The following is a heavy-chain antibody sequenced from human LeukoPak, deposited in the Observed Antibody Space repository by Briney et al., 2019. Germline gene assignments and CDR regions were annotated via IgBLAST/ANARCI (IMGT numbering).Heavy chain of an antibody. V-gene: IGHV4-4*07. Sequence: SETLSLTCTVSSGSISSHYWSWIRQPAGKGLEWIGRIHTSGSINYNPSLKSRVTMSVDTSKNQFSLKLSSVTAADTAVYYCAGYSGSWYFDYWGQGTLVTVSS. D-gene: IGHD6-13*01. J-gene: IGHJ4*02. CDR2: IHTSGSI. CDR1: SGSISSHY. CDR3: AGYSGSWYFDY.